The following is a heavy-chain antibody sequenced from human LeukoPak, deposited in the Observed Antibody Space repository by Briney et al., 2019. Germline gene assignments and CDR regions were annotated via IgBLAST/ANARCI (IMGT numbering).Heavy chain of an antibody. J-gene: IGHJ2*01. D-gene: IGHD3-10*01. CDR2: VRDSGRP. Sequence: PSEPLSLTCAVSGVSLNNYSWNCLRQPPENRLDWLGEVRDSGRPNYNTSHETQLTIPVDTSKDQYALNLSSVTAADTAVYYCARCEGVVGAPFDLWGRGTLVTVSS. V-gene: IGHV4-34*01. CDR3: ARCEGVVGAPFDL. CDR1: GVSLNNYS.